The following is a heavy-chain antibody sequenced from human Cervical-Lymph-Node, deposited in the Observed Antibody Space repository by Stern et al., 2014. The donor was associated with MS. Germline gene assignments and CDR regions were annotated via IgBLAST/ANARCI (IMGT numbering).Heavy chain of an antibody. J-gene: IGHJ4*02. CDR3: ASSRMGPSPIFDY. CDR2: ISSSSSYI. V-gene: IGHV3-21*01. D-gene: IGHD2-8*01. Sequence: VQLVQSGGGLVKPGGSLRLSCAASGFTFSSYSMNWVRQAPGKGLEWVSSISSSSSYIYYADSVKGRFTISRDNAKNSLYLQMNSLRAEDTAVYYCASSRMGPSPIFDYWGQGTLVTVSS. CDR1: GFTFSSYS.